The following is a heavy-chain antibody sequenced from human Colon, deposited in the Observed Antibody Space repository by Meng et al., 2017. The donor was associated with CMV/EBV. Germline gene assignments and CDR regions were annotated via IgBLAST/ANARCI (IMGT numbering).Heavy chain of an antibody. CDR3: VRDRKAGIGHCNYFDF. CDR2: ISSGGTSI. CDR1: GLTLSSYE. Sequence: GESLKISCAASGLTLSSYEMNWVHQAPGKGLEWVSYISSGGTSIEYADSVKGRFTISRDNAKNSLYLQMNSLRAEDTAVYYCVRDRKAGIGHCNYFDFWGPGTLVTVSS. D-gene: IGHD1-14*01. V-gene: IGHV3-48*03. J-gene: IGHJ4*02.